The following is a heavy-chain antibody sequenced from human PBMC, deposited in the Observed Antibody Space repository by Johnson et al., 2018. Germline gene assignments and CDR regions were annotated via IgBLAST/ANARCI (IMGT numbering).Heavy chain of an antibody. D-gene: IGHD3-22*01. CDR2: ISGSGGST. CDR3: AKDVGDTMRAVVIEYFQH. J-gene: IGHJ1*01. V-gene: IGHV3-23*04. Sequence: VQLVQSGGGLVQPGGSLRLSCAASGFTFSSYAMRWVRQAPGKGLEWVSAISGSGGSTYYADAVKGRFTISRDNYKHTLYLQMNSRRAEDTAVSYCAKDVGDTMRAVVIEYFQHWGQGTLVTVSS. CDR1: GFTFSSYA.